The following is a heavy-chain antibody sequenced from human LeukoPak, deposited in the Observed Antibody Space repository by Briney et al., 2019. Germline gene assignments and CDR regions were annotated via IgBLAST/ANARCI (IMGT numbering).Heavy chain of an antibody. CDR1: GYTFTNYG. J-gene: IGHJ4*02. CDR3: ARDRAQYFYDSSGYSHFDY. Sequence: ASVTVSCKASGYTFTNYGISWLRQAPGQGLEWVGWISGYNANTNYAQKFQGRLTVTTDTSSSTAYMELRTLGSDDTAVYYCARDRAQYFYDSSGYSHFDYWGQGTLVTVSS. CDR2: ISGYNANT. D-gene: IGHD3-22*01. V-gene: IGHV1-18*01.